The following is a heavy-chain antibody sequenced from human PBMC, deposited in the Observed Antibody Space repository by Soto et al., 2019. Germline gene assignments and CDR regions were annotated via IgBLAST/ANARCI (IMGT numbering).Heavy chain of an antibody. CDR2: ISGSGGST. J-gene: IGHJ3*02. V-gene: IGHV3-23*01. Sequence: GGSLRLSCAASGFTFSSYAMTWVRQAPGKGLEWVSEISGSGGSTYYADSVKGRFTVSRDNSKNTLYLQMKNLRVEDTAVYYCAKRYLEWLLVFDIWGQGKMVTVS. D-gene: IGHD3-3*01. CDR3: AKRYLEWLLVFDI. CDR1: GFTFSSYA.